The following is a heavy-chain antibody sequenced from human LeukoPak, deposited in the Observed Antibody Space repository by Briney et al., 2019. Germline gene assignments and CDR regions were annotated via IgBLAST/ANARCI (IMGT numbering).Heavy chain of an antibody. CDR1: GFTFSSYS. CDR2: ISSSSSYI. J-gene: IGHJ4*02. CDR3: ARVRGIAAAGPFDY. D-gene: IGHD6-13*01. V-gene: IGHV3-21*01. Sequence: GGSLRLSCAASGFTFSSYSMNWVRQAPGKGLEWVSSISSSSSYIYYADSVKGRFTISRDNAKNSLYLQMNSLRAEDTAVYYCARVRGIAAAGPFDYWGQGTLVTVSS.